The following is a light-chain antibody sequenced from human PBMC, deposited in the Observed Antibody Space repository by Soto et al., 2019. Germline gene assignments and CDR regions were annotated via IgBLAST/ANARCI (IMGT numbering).Light chain of an antibody. J-gene: IGKJ1*01. CDR1: QSVSSY. V-gene: IGKV3-11*01. CDR2: EAS. Sequence: EIGWTQSPATLSLSPGERATLSCRASQSVSSYLAWYQQKPGQAPRLLMYEASNRATGIPARFSGGGSGTDFTLTISSLEPEDFAVYYCQQRSDWPWTFGQGTKVDIK. CDR3: QQRSDWPWT.